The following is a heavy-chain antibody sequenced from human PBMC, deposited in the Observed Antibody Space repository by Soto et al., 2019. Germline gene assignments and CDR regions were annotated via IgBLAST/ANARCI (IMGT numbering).Heavy chain of an antibody. CDR3: ARDLALDIVVVVAATPKWFDP. V-gene: IGHV1-18*01. Sequence: QVQLVQSGAEVKKPGASVKVSCKASGYTFTSYGISWVRQAPGQGLEWMGWISAYNGNTNYAQKLQGRVTMTTDTSTSTAYMELRSLRSDDTAVYYCARDLALDIVVVVAATPKWFDPWGQGTLVTVSS. J-gene: IGHJ5*02. D-gene: IGHD2-15*01. CDR2: ISAYNGNT. CDR1: GYTFTSYG.